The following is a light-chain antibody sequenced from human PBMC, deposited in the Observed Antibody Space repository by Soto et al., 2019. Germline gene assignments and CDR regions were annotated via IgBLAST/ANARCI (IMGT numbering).Light chain of an antibody. J-gene: IGKJ3*01. CDR2: GAC. V-gene: IGKV3-20*01. CDR1: QSVSSSY. Sequence: EIVLTQSPGTLSLSPGERATLSCRASQSVSSSYLAWYQQKPGQAPRLLIYGACSRATGIPDRFSGSGSGXXXXXXXXXXXXXXXXXYYCQXXXSSPFTFGPGTKVDIK. CDR3: QXXXSSPFT.